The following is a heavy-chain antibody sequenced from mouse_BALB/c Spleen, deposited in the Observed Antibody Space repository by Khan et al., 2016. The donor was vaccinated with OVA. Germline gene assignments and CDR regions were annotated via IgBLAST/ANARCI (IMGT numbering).Heavy chain of an antibody. Sequence: EVELVESGGDLVKPGGSLKLSCAASGFNFSSYGMSWVRQTPDKRLEWVASISRGGGYTYYADSVKGRFTISRDNAKNTLYLQMSSLKSEDTAMFYCTRAYYGNDYYGMDNWGQGTSVTVSA. CDR3: TRAYYGNDYYGMDN. J-gene: IGHJ4*01. V-gene: IGHV5-6*01. CDR1: GFNFSSYG. D-gene: IGHD2-9*01. CDR2: ISRGGGYT.